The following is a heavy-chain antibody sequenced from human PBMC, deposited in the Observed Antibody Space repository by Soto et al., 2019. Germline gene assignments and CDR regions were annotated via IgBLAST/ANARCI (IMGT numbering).Heavy chain of an antibody. CDR3: ATDYDFWSGYSSGFDY. CDR1: GFTFSSYG. J-gene: IGHJ4*02. V-gene: IGHV3-30*03. Sequence: QVQLVESGGGVVQPGRSLRLSCAASGFTFSSYGMHWVRQAPGKGLEWVAVISYDGSNKYYADSVKGRFTISRDNSKNTLYLQMNSLRAEDTAVYYCATDYDFWSGYSSGFDYWGQGTLVTVSS. D-gene: IGHD3-3*01. CDR2: ISYDGSNK.